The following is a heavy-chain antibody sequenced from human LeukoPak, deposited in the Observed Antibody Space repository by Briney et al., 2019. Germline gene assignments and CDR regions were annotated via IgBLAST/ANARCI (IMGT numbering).Heavy chain of an antibody. CDR3: ARPKGYCSRGSCSALWIDY. D-gene: IGHD2-15*01. CDR2: IYYSGST. CDR1: GGSISSSSYY. J-gene: IGHJ4*02. V-gene: IGHV4-39*07. Sequence: SETLSLTCTVSGGSISSSSYYWGCIRQPPGKGLECIGSIYYSGSTYYIPSLKSRVTISVDTSKNQFSPKLSSVTAADTAVYYCARPKGYCSRGSCSALWIDYWGQGTLVTVSS.